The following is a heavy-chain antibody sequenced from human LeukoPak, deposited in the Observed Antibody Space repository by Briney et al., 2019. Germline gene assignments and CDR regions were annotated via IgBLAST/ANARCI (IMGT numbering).Heavy chain of an antibody. D-gene: IGHD3-9*01. Sequence: GGSLRLSCAASGFTFSSYSMNWVRQAPGKGLEWVSSISSSSSYIYYADSVKGRFTISRDNAKNSLYLQMNSLRAEDTAVYYCARAANFDWLWNFDYWGQGTLVTVSS. CDR3: ARAANFDWLWNFDY. CDR2: ISSSSSYI. J-gene: IGHJ4*02. CDR1: GFTFSSYS. V-gene: IGHV3-21*01.